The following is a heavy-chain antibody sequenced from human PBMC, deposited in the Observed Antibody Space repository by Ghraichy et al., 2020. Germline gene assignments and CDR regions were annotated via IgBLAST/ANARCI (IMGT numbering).Heavy chain of an antibody. CDR3: AKKKDSSGYFND. CDR1: GFTFTRYA. D-gene: IGHD3-22*01. V-gene: IGHV3-23*01. CDR2: ISGGGDST. Sequence: GESLNISCAASGFTFTRYAMSWVRQAPGKGLELVSAISGGGDSTNYADSVKGRFTISRDNSRNTLYLGMNSLRVEDTATYYCAKKKDSSGYFNDWGQGTLFTVSS. J-gene: IGHJ4*02.